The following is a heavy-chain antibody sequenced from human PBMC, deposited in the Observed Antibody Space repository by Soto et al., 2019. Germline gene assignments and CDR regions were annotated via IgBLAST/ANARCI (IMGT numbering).Heavy chain of an antibody. Sequence: GASVKVSCKASGYTFTSYYMHWVRQAPGQGLEWMGIINTSGGSTSYAQKFQGRVTMTRDTSTSTVYMELSCLRSEDTAVYYCARGVLLWFGESSYYGMEVWGQGTTVTVSS. CDR1: GYTFTSYY. V-gene: IGHV1-46*01. CDR2: INTSGGST. J-gene: IGHJ6*02. CDR3: ARGVLLWFGESSYYGMEV. D-gene: IGHD3-10*01.